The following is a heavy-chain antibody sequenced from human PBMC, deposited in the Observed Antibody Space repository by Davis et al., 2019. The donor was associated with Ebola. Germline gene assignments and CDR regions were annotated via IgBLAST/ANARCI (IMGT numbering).Heavy chain of an antibody. D-gene: IGHD3-3*01. V-gene: IGHV3-43*01. CDR2: IRWDGGST. CDR3: ARDGQYYDFWSGYSDY. CDR1: GFTFDDYT. Sequence: GESLKISCAASGFTFDDYTMHWVRQAPGQGLEWVSLIRWDGGSTYYADSVKGRFTISRDNAKNSLYLQMNSLRAEDTAVYYCARDGQYYDFWSGYSDYWGQGTLVTVSS. J-gene: IGHJ4*02.